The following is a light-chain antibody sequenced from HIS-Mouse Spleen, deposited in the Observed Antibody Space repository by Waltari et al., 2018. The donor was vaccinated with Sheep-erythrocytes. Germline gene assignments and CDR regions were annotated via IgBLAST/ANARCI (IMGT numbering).Light chain of an antibody. CDR1: QGISSA. V-gene: IGKV1D-13*01. CDR3: QQFNNYPRT. Sequence: AIQLTQSPSSLSASVGDRVTITCRASQGISSALAWYQQKPGKAPKLLIYDASSLESGVPARFRGSGSGTDFTLTISSLQPEDFATYYCQQFNNYPRTFGQGTKVEIK. J-gene: IGKJ1*01. CDR2: DAS.